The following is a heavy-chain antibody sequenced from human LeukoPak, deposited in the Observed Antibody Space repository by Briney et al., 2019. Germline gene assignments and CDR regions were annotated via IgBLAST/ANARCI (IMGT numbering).Heavy chain of an antibody. CDR1: GYTFTSYG. CDR3: ARDTYYYDSSGYYPDAFDI. J-gene: IGHJ3*02. CDR2: ISAYNGNT. Sequence: GASVKVSCKASGYTFTSYGISWVRQAPGQGLEWMGWISAYNGNTNYAQKLQGRVTMTTDTSTSTAYMELRSLRSDDTAVYYCARDTYYYDSSGYYPDAFDIWGQGTMVTVSS. V-gene: IGHV1-18*01. D-gene: IGHD3-22*01.